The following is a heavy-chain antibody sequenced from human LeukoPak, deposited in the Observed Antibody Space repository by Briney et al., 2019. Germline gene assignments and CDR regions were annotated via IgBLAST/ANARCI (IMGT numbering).Heavy chain of an antibody. Sequence: GEAPETSLHGPGYRFTTYWIGWVRPVPGKGPEGMGIINSGESDTRYSPSFQGQVPTSADKSISTACLQWTSLKASDTAMYYCARDRFSSIWTFEKRPDAFDIWGQGTMVTVSS. D-gene: IGHD6-13*01. CDR2: INSGESDT. CDR3: ARDRFSSIWTFEKRPDAFDI. J-gene: IGHJ3*02. V-gene: IGHV5-51*01. CDR1: GYRFTTYW.